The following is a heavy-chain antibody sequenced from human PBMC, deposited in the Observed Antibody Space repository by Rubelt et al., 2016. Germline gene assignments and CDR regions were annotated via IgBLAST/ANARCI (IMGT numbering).Heavy chain of an antibody. Sequence: EVQLVESGGGLVQPGGSLRLSCSASGFSFSSYAMSWGRQAPGKGLEWVSGIIANGDRTYNAESVKGRFTVSRKNSTNTLYRQMNSLRSDETAVYYCARKLMTKHSGGQGALVTVSS. D-gene: IGHD4-23*01. V-gene: IGHV3-23*04. CDR3: ARKLMTKHS. CDR2: IIANGDRT. J-gene: IGHJ4*02. CDR1: GFSFSSYA.